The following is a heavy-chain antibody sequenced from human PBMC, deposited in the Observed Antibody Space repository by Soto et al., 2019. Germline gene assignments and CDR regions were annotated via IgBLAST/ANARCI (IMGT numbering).Heavy chain of an antibody. CDR3: AKSVNYYDSSGYFAGRLDY. Sequence: QVQLVESGGGVVQPGRSLRLSCAASGFTFSSYGMHWVRQAPGKGLEWVAVISYDGSNKYYADSVKGRFTISRDNSKNTLYLQMNILRAEDTAVYYCAKSVNYYDSSGYFAGRLDYWGQGTLVTVSS. V-gene: IGHV3-30*18. CDR2: ISYDGSNK. J-gene: IGHJ4*02. CDR1: GFTFSSYG. D-gene: IGHD3-22*01.